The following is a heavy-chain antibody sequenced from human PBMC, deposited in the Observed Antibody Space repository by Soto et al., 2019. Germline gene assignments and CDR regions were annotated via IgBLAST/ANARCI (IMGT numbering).Heavy chain of an antibody. CDR3: ARDSFRGIAAAGPYRKFDP. V-gene: IGHV1-18*01. D-gene: IGHD6-13*01. CDR2: ISAYNGNT. J-gene: IGHJ5*02. CDR1: GYTFTSYG. Sequence: ASVKVSCKASGYTFTSYGISWVRQAPGQGLEWMGWISAYNGNTNYAQKLQGRVTMTTDTSTSTAYMELRSLRSDDTAVYYCARDSFRGIAAAGPYRKFDPWGQGTLVTVSS.